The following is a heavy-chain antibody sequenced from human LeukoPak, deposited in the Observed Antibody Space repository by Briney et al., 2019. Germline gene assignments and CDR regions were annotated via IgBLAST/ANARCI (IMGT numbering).Heavy chain of an antibody. CDR1: GYTFTSYY. Sequence: ASVKVSCKASGYTFTSYYMHRVRQAPGQGLEWMGIINPSGGSTSYAQKFQGRVTMTRDTSTSTVYMELSSLRSEDTAVYYCAREYCSSTSCYRDYYYYYGMDVWGQGTTVTVSS. V-gene: IGHV1-46*01. D-gene: IGHD2-2*02. CDR3: AREYCSSTSCYRDYYYYYGMDV. CDR2: INPSGGST. J-gene: IGHJ6*02.